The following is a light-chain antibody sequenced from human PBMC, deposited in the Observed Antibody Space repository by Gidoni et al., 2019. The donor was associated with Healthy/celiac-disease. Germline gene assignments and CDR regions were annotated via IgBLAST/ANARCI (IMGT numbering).Light chain of an antibody. J-gene: IGKJ4*01. V-gene: IGKV4-1*01. CDR1: QSVLYSSNNKNY. CDR2: WVS. CDR3: QQYYSTPLT. Sequence: DIVMTQSPDSLAVSLGERATINCKSSQSVLYSSNNKNYFAWYQQKPGQPTKLLIYWVSTRESGVPDRFSGSGYGTDFTLTISSLQAEDVAVYYCQQYYSTPLTFGGGTKVEIK.